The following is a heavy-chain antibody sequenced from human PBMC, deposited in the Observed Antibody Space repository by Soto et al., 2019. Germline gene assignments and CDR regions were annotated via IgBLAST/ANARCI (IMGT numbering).Heavy chain of an antibody. CDR3: AGSIVVVVAATQDDNWFDP. J-gene: IGHJ5*02. CDR2: IIPIFGTA. Sequence: GPSVKVSCKASGGTFSSYAISWVRQAPGQGLEWMGGIIPIFGTANYAQKFQGRVTITADKSTSTAYMELSSLRSEDTAVYYCAGSIVVVVAATQDDNWFDPWGQGTLVTVSS. D-gene: IGHD2-15*01. V-gene: IGHV1-69*06. CDR1: GGTFSSYA.